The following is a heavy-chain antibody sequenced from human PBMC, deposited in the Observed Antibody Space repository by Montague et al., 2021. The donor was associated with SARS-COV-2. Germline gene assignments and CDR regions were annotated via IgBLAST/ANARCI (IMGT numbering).Heavy chain of an antibody. CDR2: IYYSGST. Sequence: SETLSLTCTVSGGSISSSSYYWGWIRQPPGKGLEWIGCIYYSGSTXHNPSLQSPVTISVDTSKNRLSLKLSSVTAADTAVYYCARKASSGITILGVVTASYYFDYWGQGTPVTVSS. CDR3: ARKASSGITILGVVTASYYFDY. D-gene: IGHD3-3*01. J-gene: IGHJ4*02. CDR1: GGSISSSSYY. V-gene: IGHV4-39*01.